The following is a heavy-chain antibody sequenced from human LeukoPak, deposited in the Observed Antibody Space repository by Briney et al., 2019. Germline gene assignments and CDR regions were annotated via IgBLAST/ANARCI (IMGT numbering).Heavy chain of an antibody. J-gene: IGHJ4*02. CDR2: ISGSGGST. CDR1: GFTFSSYA. V-gene: IGHV3-23*01. CDR3: ARDGREVPAVDY. D-gene: IGHD2-2*01. Sequence: GGSLRLSCAASGFTFSSYAMSWVRQAPGKGLVWVSAISGSGGSTYYADSVKGRFTISRDNSKNTLYLQMNSLRAEDTAVYYCARDGREVPAVDYWGQGTLVTVSS.